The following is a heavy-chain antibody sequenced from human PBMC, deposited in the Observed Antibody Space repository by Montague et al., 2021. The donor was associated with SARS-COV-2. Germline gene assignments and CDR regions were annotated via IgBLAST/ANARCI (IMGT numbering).Heavy chain of an antibody. J-gene: IGHJ6*02. D-gene: IGHD6-13*01. CDR1: GDSVFSNSAA. CDR3: ASGRMVPYSSSWTTLYYYYGMDV. Sequence: SAISGDSVFSNSAAWNWHRQSPSRGLEWLGRTYYRSKWYNDYAVSVKSRITINPDTSKNQFSLQLNSVTPEDTAVYYCASGRMVPYSSSWTTLYYYYGMDVWDQGTTVTVSS. V-gene: IGHV6-1*01. CDR2: TYYRSKWYN.